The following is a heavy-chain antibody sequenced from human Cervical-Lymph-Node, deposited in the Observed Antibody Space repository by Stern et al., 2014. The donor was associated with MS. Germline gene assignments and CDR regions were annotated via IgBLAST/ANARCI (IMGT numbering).Heavy chain of an antibody. J-gene: IGHJ4*02. V-gene: IGHV3-74*01. D-gene: IGHD5-18*01. CDR3: ARDSPGTAMDDY. Sequence: EVQLVESGGGLVQPGGSLRLSCAASGFTFSSHWMHWVRQAPGQGLVWVSRITNDGGDTSYTDSVKGRFIISRDNAKNTLYLQMNSLRAEDTAVYYCARDSPGTAMDDYWGQGTLVTVSS. CDR1: GFTFSSHW. CDR2: ITNDGGDT.